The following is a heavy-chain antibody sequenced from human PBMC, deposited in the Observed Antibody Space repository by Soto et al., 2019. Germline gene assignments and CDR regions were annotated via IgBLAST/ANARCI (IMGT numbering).Heavy chain of an antibody. D-gene: IGHD3-10*01. J-gene: IGHJ4*02. Sequence: EVQLLESGGDLVQPGGSLRLSCAASGLTFSSYAMSWVRQAPGKGLEWVSVISGSGGYTDYADSVKGRFTISRDNSKNTLYLQMNSRRAEDTALYYCAKRFRGVLLNPEVDWGQGTLVTVSS. CDR2: ISGSGGYT. CDR1: GLTFSSYA. CDR3: AKRFRGVLLNPEVD. V-gene: IGHV3-23*01.